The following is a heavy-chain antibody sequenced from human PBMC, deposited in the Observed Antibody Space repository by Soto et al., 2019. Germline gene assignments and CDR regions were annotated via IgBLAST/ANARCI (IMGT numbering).Heavy chain of an antibody. Sequence: QVQLVQSGAEVKKPGSSVKVSCKASGGTFSSYAISWVRQAPGQGLEWMGGIITISDTTNYAQKLQGRVTITAYASTSTAYMVLSSLRSEDTAVYYCARSQGSSTSLAIYYYYYYGMDVWGQGTTVTVSS. CDR2: IITISDTT. J-gene: IGHJ6*02. D-gene: IGHD2-2*01. V-gene: IGHV1-69*01. CDR1: GGTFSSYA. CDR3: ARSQGSSTSLAIYYYYYYGMDV.